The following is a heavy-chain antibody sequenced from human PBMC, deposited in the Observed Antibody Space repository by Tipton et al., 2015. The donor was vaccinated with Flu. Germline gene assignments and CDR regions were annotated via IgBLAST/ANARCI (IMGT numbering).Heavy chain of an antibody. D-gene: IGHD2-21*02. V-gene: IGHV4-38-2*01. CDR3: ARHGPQGGDPNWFDP. Sequence: TLSLTCAVSGDSISSDYYWGWIRQFPGKGLEWIGTVSRTGSTIYNPSLKSRVTISVDTSRDQFSLKLNSVTATDTAVYYCARHGPQGGDPNWFDPRGLGTLVTVSA. CDR1: GDSISSDYY. CDR2: VSRTGST. J-gene: IGHJ5*02.